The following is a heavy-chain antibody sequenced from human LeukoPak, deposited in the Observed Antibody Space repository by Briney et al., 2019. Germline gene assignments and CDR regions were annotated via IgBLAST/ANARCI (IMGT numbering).Heavy chain of an antibody. Sequence: PGRSLRLSCSTSGFTFGEYAMSWVRQAPGKGLEWVGFIQAKAYGGATKYAASVNGRFSISRDDSQSIANLQMNDLKTEDTAVYYCTRAPHPRCSSSGCYLDYWGQGTLVTVSS. CDR1: GFTFGEYA. J-gene: IGHJ4*02. CDR3: TRAPHPRCSSSGCYLDY. V-gene: IGHV3-49*04. D-gene: IGHD2-2*01. CDR2: IQAKAYGGAT.